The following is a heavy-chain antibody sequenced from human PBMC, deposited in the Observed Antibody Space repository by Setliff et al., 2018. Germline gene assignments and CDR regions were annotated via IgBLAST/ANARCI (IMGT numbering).Heavy chain of an antibody. Sequence: ASETLSLTCAVSGASFSDYYWTWIRQSPGKGLEWIGEINHSGSTNYNPSLKSRVTMSVDTSKNQFSLRLTSVTAADMGVFYCARGRYYDSSSYYGLWLDPWGQGTLVTVSS. V-gene: IGHV4-34*01. CDR1: GASFSDYY. J-gene: IGHJ5*02. CDR2: INHSGST. CDR3: ARGRYYDSSSYYGLWLDP. D-gene: IGHD3-22*01.